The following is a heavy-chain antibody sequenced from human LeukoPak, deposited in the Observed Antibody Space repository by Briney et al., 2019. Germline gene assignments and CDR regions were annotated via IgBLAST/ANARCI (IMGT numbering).Heavy chain of an antibody. CDR3: ASYQLLPFDY. J-gene: IGHJ4*02. CDR1: GFTFSSYS. V-gene: IGHV3-48*04. CDR2: ISSSSSTI. D-gene: IGHD5-24*01. Sequence: PGGSLRLSCAASGFTFSSYSMNWVRQAPGKGLEWVSYISSSSSTIYYADSVKGRFTISRDNAKNSLYLQMNSLRAEDTAVYYCASYQLLPFDYWGQGTLVTVSS.